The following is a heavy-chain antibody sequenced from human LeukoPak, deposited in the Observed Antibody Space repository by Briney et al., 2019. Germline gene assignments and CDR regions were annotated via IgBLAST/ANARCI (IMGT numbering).Heavy chain of an antibody. Sequence: PGGSLRLSCGASGFTLSDSYMSWIRQAPGKGLEWVSYILMSTNYTSYAASVKGRFTISRDNAKNSLYLQMDSLRAEDTAVYYCARAYSSSSDYYYYDMDVWGQGTTVTVSS. CDR3: ARAYSSSSDYYYYDMDV. CDR2: ILMSTNYT. J-gene: IGHJ6*02. V-gene: IGHV3-11*06. CDR1: GFTLSDSY. D-gene: IGHD6-6*01.